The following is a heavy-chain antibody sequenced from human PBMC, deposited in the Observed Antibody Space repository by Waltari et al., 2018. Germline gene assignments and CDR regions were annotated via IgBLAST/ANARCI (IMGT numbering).Heavy chain of an antibody. Sequence: QLQLQESGPGLVKPSETLSLTCTVSGGSISSSSYYWGWIRQPPGKGLEWIGSIYHSGSTYYNPSLKSRVTISVDTSKNQFSLKLSSVTAADTAVYYCATITRFRGWFDPWGQGTLVTVSS. J-gene: IGHJ5*02. D-gene: IGHD3-10*01. CDR3: ATITRFRGWFDP. CDR1: GGSISSSSYY. CDR2: IYHSGST. V-gene: IGHV4-39*07.